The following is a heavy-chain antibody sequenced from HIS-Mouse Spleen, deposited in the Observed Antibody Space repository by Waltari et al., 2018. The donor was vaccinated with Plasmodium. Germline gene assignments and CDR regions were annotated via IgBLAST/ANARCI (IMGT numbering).Heavy chain of an antibody. D-gene: IGHD7-27*01. CDR2: ISGSGCST. CDR1: GFTISRYA. V-gene: IGHV3-23*01. CDR3: AKSSKGTGDLWDY. J-gene: IGHJ4*02. Sequence: EVQLLESGGGLVQPGGSVRLSCSACGFTISRYALIWVRPAPGKGLEWVSAISGSGCSTYYADSVKGRFTISRDNSKNTLYLQMNSLRAEDTAVYYCAKSSKGTGDLWDYWGQGTLVTVSS.